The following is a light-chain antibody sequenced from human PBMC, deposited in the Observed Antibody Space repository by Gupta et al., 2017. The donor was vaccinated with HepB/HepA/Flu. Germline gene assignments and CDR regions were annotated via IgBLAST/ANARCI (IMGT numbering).Light chain of an antibody. Sequence: QSVLTPPPSVSAAPGQKVTISCSGTSSNVGNNFVSWYKQLPGAAPKLLIYDNNGRPSGIPDRYSGSKSGTSATLGITGLQTGDEADYYCAAWDSSLSAVLFGGGTKLTVL. CDR2: DNN. CDR1: SSNVGNNF. J-gene: IGLJ3*02. V-gene: IGLV1-51*01. CDR3: AAWDSSLSAVL.